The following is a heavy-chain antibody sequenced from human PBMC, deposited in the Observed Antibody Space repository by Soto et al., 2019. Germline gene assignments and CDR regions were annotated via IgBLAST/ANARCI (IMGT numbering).Heavy chain of an antibody. CDR3: ASPSGPHRPFTFDY. CDR1: GGTFSSYA. D-gene: IGHD2-15*01. CDR2: IIPIFGTA. V-gene: IGHV1-69*13. Sequence: SVKVSCKASGGTFSSYAISWVRQAPGQGLEWMGGIIPIFGTANSAQKFQGRVTITADESTSTAYMELSSLRSEDTAVYYCASPSGPHRPFTFDYWGQGTLVTVSS. J-gene: IGHJ4*02.